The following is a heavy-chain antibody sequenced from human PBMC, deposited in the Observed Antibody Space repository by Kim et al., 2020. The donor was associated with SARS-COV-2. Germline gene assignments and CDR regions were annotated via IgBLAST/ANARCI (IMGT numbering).Heavy chain of an antibody. CDR3: ARGSDYSLDFGVVIIPSYYYYYMDV. J-gene: IGHJ6*03. V-gene: IGHV3-21*01. Sequence: GGSLRLSCAASGFTFSSYSMNWVRQAPGKGLEWVSSISSSSSYIYYADSVKGRFTISRDNAKNSLYLQMNSLRAEDTAVYYCARGSDYSLDFGVVIIPSYYYYYMDVWGKGTTVTVSS. D-gene: IGHD3-3*01. CDR2: ISSSSSYI. CDR1: GFTFSSYS.